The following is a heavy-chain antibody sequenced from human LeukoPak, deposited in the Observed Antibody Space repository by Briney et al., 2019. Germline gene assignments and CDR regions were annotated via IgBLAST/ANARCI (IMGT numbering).Heavy chain of an antibody. CDR2: MNPNSGNT. CDR1: GYTFTSYG. CDR3: ARGDFVELFDY. D-gene: IGHD1-7*01. Sequence: ASVKVSCKASGYTFTSYGISWVRQATGQGLEWMGWMNPNSGNTGYAQKFQGRVTITRNTSISTAYMELSSLRSEDTAVYYCARGDFVELFDYWGQGTLVTVSS. V-gene: IGHV1-8*03. J-gene: IGHJ4*02.